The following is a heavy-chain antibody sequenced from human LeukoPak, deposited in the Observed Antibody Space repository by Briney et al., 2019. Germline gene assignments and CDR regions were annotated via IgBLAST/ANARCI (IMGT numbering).Heavy chain of an antibody. Sequence: QPGRSLRLSCAASGFTFSSYGMHWVRQAPGKGLEWVAVISYDGSNKYYADSVKGRFTISRDNSKNTLYLQMNSLRAEDTAVYYCAKSHLVPQRTLDYWGQGTLVTVSS. CDR3: AKSHLVPQRTLDY. V-gene: IGHV3-30*18. D-gene: IGHD2-21*01. CDR2: ISYDGSNK. J-gene: IGHJ4*02. CDR1: GFTFSSYG.